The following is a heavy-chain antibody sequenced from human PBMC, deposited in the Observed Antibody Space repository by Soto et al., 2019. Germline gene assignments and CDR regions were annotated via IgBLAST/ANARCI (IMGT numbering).Heavy chain of an antibody. CDR2: INHSGST. J-gene: IGHJ4*02. V-gene: IGHV4-34*01. D-gene: IGHD6-19*01. Sequence: SETLSLTCAVYGGSFSGYYWSWIRQPPGKGLEWIGEINHSGSTNYNPSLKSRVTISVDTSKNQFSLKLSSVTAADTAVYYCARGQREKWLVSHLYYFDYWGQGNLVTVSS. CDR1: GGSFSGYY. CDR3: ARGQREKWLVSHLYYFDY.